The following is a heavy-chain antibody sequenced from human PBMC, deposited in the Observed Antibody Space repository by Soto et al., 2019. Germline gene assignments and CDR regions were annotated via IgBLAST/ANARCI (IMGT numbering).Heavy chain of an antibody. J-gene: IGHJ4*02. CDR3: ARAGPINGPFDY. CDR1: GGTFSSYA. V-gene: IGHV1-69*13. Sequence: SVTVSCKASGGTFSSYAISWVRQAPGQGLEWMGGIIPIFGTANYAQKFQGRVTITADESTSTAYMELSSLRSEDTAVYYCARAGPINGPFDYWGQGTLVTVSS. CDR2: IIPIFGTA. D-gene: IGHD2-8*01.